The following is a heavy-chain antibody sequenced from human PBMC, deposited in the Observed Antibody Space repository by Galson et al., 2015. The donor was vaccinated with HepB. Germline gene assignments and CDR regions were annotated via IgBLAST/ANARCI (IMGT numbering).Heavy chain of an antibody. D-gene: IGHD3-9*01. Sequence: SLRLSCAASGFTFSSYAMHWVRQAPGKGLEWVAVISYDGSNKYYADSVKGRFTISRDNSKNTLYLQMNSLRAEDTAVYYCARDPYILTGYFDYWGQGTLVTVSS. CDR3: ARDPYILTGYFDY. CDR2: ISYDGSNK. CDR1: GFTFSSYA. V-gene: IGHV3-30*04. J-gene: IGHJ4*02.